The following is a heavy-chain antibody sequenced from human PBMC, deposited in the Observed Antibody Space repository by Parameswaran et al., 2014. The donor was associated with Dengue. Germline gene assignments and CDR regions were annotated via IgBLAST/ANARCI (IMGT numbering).Heavy chain of an antibody. CDR1: GFTFSSYG. V-gene: IGHV3-30*18. CDR3: AKFEVTTRYYFDY. CDR2: ISYDGSNK. D-gene: IGHD4-17*01. J-gene: IGHJ4*02. Sequence: SLKISCAASGFTFSSYGMHWVRQAPGKGLEWVAVISYDGSNKYYADSVKGRFTISRDNSKNTLYLQMNSLRAEDTAVYYCAKFEVTTRYYFDYWGQGTLVTVSS.